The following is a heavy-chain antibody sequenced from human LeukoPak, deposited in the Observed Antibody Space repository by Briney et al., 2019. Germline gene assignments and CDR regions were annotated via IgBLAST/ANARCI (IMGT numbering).Heavy chain of an antibody. CDR1: GFTFDDYG. D-gene: IGHD2-2*01. V-gene: IGHV3-20*04. J-gene: IGHJ4*02. CDR3: ARGGQLLSPLDY. Sequence: PGGSLRLSCAASGFTFDDYGMSWVRQVPGKGLEWVSGINWNSDSIGYADSVKGRFTTSRDNAKNSLYLQMNSLRAEDTAFYYCARGGQLLSPLDYWGQGILVTVSS. CDR2: INWNSDSI.